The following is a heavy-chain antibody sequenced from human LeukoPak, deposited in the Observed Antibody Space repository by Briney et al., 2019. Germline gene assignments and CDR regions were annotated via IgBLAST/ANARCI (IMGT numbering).Heavy chain of an antibody. D-gene: IGHD4-17*01. V-gene: IGHV3-53*01. CDR3: ARVYGDYGYYFDY. CDR2: IFSDGST. CDR1: GFIVSGSY. Sequence: PGGSLRLSCAASGFIVSGSYMNWVRQAPGKGLEWVSVIFSDGSTYYADSVKGRFTISRDNSKNTLYLQMNSLRAEDTAVYYCARVYGDYGYYFDYWGQGTLVTVSS. J-gene: IGHJ4*02.